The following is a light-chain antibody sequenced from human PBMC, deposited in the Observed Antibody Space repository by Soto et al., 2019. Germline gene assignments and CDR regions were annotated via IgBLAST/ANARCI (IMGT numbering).Light chain of an antibody. CDR3: QQYNSYPWT. J-gene: IGKJ1*01. V-gene: IGKV1-5*03. CDR1: QNIYTW. CDR2: KAS. Sequence: DIQMTQSPSTLSASIGDRVTITCRASQNIYTWLAWYQQKPGQAPNLLIYKASTLKSGVPSRFIGSGSGTDFSLTINILQPDDFATYHCQQYNSYPWTFGQGTKVEI.